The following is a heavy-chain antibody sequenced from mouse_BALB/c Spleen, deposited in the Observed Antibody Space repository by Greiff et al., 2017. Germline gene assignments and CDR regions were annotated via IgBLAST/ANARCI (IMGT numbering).Heavy chain of an antibody. CDR1: GFNFTDSN. J-gene: IGHJ4*01. V-gene: IGHV14-3*02. CDR3: AIITTDTDCAMDY. D-gene: IGHD1-2*01. CDR2: IDPANGNT. Sequence: EVQLQQSGAELVKPGASVKLSCTASGFNFTDSNMHWVKQRPEQGLEWIGRIDPANGNTKYDPKFQGKATITADTSSNTAYLQLSSLTSEDTAVYYSAIITTDTDCAMDYWGQGTSVTVSS.